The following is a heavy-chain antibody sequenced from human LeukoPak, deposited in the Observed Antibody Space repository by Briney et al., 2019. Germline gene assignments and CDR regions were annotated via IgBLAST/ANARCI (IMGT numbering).Heavy chain of an antibody. V-gene: IGHV3-23*01. D-gene: IGHD5-18*01. CDR2: ISGSGGST. Sequence: GGSLRLSCAASGLTFSSFAMSWVRQAPGKGLEWVSAISGSGGSTYYADSVKGRFTISRDNSKNMLYLQMNSQRAEDTALYYCAREPSGYSYGLDYWGQGTLVTVSS. CDR3: AREPSGYSYGLDY. J-gene: IGHJ4*02. CDR1: GLTFSSFA.